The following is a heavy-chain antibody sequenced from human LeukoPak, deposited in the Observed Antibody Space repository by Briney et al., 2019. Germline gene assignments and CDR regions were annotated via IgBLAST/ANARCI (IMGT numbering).Heavy chain of an antibody. CDR3: TRGGHKLDIETTRYYYGVDV. CDR2: IENGGSRT. V-gene: IGHV3-74*03. J-gene: IGHJ6*02. D-gene: IGHD5-12*01. CDR1: GLSLSDYW. Sequence: EPGGSLRLSCAASGLSLSDYWMHWVRQGPGKGLVHVSRIENGGSRTVYADSVKGRFTISRDDAKNTMYLQMNSLRAEDTAVYYCTRGGHKLDIETTRYYYGVDVWGQGTTVTVSS.